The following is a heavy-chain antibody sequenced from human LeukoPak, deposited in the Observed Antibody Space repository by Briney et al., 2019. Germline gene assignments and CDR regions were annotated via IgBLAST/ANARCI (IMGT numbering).Heavy chain of an antibody. CDR2: IYYSGTT. CDR1: GASISSNY. V-gene: IGHV4-59*08. J-gene: IGHJ4*02. CDR3: ARGAAVAFDN. Sequence: PSETLSLTCSVSGASISSNYWTWIRQPPGKGLEWIGNIYYSGTTNYNPSLKSRVTISVDTFKNQFSLKLSSVTAADTAVYYCARGAAVAFDNWGQGTLVTVSS. D-gene: IGHD6-19*01.